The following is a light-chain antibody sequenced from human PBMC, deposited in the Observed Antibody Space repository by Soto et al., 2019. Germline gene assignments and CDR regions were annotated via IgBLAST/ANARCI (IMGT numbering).Light chain of an antibody. J-gene: IGKJ4*01. V-gene: IGKV3-11*01. CDR3: QQRTNWALT. Sequence: IVLTQSPATLSLSPGERDTLSCRASQSVSNYLAWYQHKPGRAPSLLIYDTSNRATGIPARFSGSGSGTDFTLSISNLEPEDFAVYYCQQRTNWALTFGGGTRVEIK. CDR1: QSVSNY. CDR2: DTS.